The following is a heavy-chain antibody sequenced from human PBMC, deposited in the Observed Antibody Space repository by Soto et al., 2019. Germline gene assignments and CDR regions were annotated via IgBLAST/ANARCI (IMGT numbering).Heavy chain of an antibody. Sequence: EVQLVESGGGLVQPGGSLRLSCEASGFTFSTFWMNWVRQAPGKGLVWVSRINGDGSSTYYADSVRGRVTISRDNAKNTLYLQLNSLRPEDTAVYYCARDFEYWGQGTLVTVS. CDR1: GFTFSTFW. J-gene: IGHJ4*02. CDR2: INGDGSST. V-gene: IGHV3-74*01. CDR3: ARDFEY.